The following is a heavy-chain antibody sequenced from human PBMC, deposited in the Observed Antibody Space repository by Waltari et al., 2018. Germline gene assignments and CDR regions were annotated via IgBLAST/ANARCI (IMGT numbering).Heavy chain of an antibody. V-gene: IGHV3-21*01. CDR3: ARVGGSTGHFDY. D-gene: IGHD2-15*01. CDR1: GFTFSTYS. Sequence: EVQLVESGGGLVKPGGSLRLSCAASGFTFSTYSMNWVRQTPGKGVEWVSSIGTSGDYLYYADSVTGRFTISRDNAKNSLYLHINSLRAEDTAVYYCARVGGSTGHFDYWGQGTLVTVSS. J-gene: IGHJ4*02. CDR2: IGTSGDYL.